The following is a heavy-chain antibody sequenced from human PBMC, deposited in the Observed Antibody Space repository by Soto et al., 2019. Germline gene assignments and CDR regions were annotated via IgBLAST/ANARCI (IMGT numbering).Heavy chain of an antibody. CDR3: ARDPDYGDYGEGY. CDR1: VFTFSSYW. D-gene: IGHD4-17*01. J-gene: IGHJ4*02. V-gene: IGHV3-7*03. Sequence: GSLRLSCAASVFTFSSYWMSWVRQAPGKGLEWVANIKQDGSDKYYVDSVKGRFTISRDNAKDSLYLQMNSLRAEDTAVYYCARDPDYGDYGEGYWGQGTLVTVSS. CDR2: IKQDGSDK.